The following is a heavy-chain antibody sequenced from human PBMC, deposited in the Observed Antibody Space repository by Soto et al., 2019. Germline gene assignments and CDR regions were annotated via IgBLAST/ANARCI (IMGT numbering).Heavy chain of an antibody. CDR2: IDHSGYT. CDR3: ARAARDGYNYRLDY. J-gene: IGHJ4*02. V-gene: IGHV4-61*01. CDR1: VGSFSSGSYY. Sequence: SETLSLTCTVSVGSFSSGSYYWSWIRQPPGKGLEWIGEIDHSGYTNYNPSLKSRVTISVDTSKNQFSLKLSSVTAADTAVYYCARAARDGYNYRLDYWGQGTLVTVSS. D-gene: IGHD5-12*01.